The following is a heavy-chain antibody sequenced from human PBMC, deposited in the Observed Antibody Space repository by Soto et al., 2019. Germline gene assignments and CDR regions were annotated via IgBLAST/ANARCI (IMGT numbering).Heavy chain of an antibody. Sequence: QVQLQESGPGLVKPSQTLSLTCTVSGGSISSGDYYWSWIRQPPGKGLEWIGYIYYSGSTYYNPSLKSRVXXSXDXXKNQFSLKLSSVTAADTAVYYCARAVAGDHDAFDIWGQGTMVTVSS. CDR1: GGSISSGDYY. J-gene: IGHJ3*02. CDR3: ARAVAGDHDAFDI. CDR2: IYYSGST. D-gene: IGHD6-19*01. V-gene: IGHV4-30-4*01.